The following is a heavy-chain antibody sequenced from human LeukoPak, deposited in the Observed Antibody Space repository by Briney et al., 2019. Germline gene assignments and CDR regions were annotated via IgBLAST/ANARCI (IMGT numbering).Heavy chain of an antibody. CDR2: VGGRGTNT. D-gene: IGHD4-17*01. V-gene: IGHV3-23*01. Sequence: PGGSLRLSCAGSGFTFSNYAMIWVRQVPGKGLEWVSAVGGRGTNTFYADSVKGRFTISRDNSRNTLYLQMNSLRAEDTAVYYCAKRQPYGDYLGGFDYWGQGTLVTVSS. CDR3: AKRQPYGDYLGGFDY. CDR1: GFTFSNYA. J-gene: IGHJ4*02.